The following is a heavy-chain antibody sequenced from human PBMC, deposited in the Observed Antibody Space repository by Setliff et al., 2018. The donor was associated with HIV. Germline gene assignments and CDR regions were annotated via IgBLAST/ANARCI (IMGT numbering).Heavy chain of an antibody. Sequence: GGSLRLSCEASGFTFGDYWMSWVRQAPGKGLEWVAHIKKDGSEKYYVDSVKGRFTISRENAKKLVSLQLSNLRTDDTAVYYCAKSCGYSSSWYLADWGQGTLVTVSS. CDR2: IKKDGSEK. CDR1: GFTFGDYW. V-gene: IGHV3-7*05. D-gene: IGHD6-13*01. J-gene: IGHJ4*02. CDR3: AKSCGYSSSWYLAD.